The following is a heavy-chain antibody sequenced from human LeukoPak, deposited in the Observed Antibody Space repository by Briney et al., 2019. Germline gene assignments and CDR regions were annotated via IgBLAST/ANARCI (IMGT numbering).Heavy chain of an antibody. CDR3: AQSAYSSSWTIDY. D-gene: IGHD2-2*01. CDR2: ISWNSGSI. CDR1: GFTFDDYA. J-gene: IGHJ4*02. Sequence: GGSLRLSCAASGFTFDDYAMHWVRQAPGKGLEWVSGISWNSGSIGYADSVKGRFTISRDNAKNMLYLQMNSLRVEDTAVYYCAQSAYSSSWTIDYWGRGTLVTVSS. V-gene: IGHV3-9*01.